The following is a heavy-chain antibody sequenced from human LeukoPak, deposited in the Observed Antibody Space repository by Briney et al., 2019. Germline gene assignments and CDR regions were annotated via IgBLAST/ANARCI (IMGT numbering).Heavy chain of an antibody. CDR3: ARSRRPTAMYAFDI. V-gene: IGHV4-59*01. CDR2: IYDSGST. Sequence: ASETLSLTCSVSGGSMSTYYWSWIRQPPGKGLEWIGYIYDSGSTGYNPSLKSRVTISADTSKNQFSLRLSSVSAADTAIYYCARSRRPTAMYAFDIWGQGTTVTVSS. J-gene: IGHJ3*02. D-gene: IGHD2-2*01. CDR1: GGSMSTYY.